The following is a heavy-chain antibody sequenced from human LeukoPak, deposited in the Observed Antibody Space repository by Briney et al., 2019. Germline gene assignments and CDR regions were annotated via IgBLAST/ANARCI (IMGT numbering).Heavy chain of an antibody. CDR2: IKEDGSEK. V-gene: IGHV3-7*03. CDR1: GFTFDHCW. CDR3: ARHSIWFGELSGGFDY. Sequence: GGSLRLSCAVSGFTFDHCWMTWVRQAPGKGLEWVANIKEDGSEKNYVDSVMGRFTISRDNAKNSLSLQVNSLRAEDTAEYFCARHSIWFGELSGGFDYWGQGTLVTVSS. J-gene: IGHJ4*02. D-gene: IGHD3-10*01.